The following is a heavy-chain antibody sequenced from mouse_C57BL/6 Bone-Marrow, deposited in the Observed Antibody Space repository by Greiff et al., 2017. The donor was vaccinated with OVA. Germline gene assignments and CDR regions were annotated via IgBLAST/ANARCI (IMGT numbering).Heavy chain of an antibody. Sequence: QVQLQQPGAELVKPGASVKLSCKASGYTFTSYWMQWVKQRPGQGLEWIGEIDPSDSYTNYNQKFKGKATLTVDTSSSTAYTQLSSLTSEDSAVYYGAREGYYYGSSPYYFDYWGQGTTLTVSS. CDR2: IDPSDSYT. D-gene: IGHD1-1*01. CDR1: GYTFTSYW. CDR3: AREGYYYGSSPYYFDY. J-gene: IGHJ2*01. V-gene: IGHV1-50*01.